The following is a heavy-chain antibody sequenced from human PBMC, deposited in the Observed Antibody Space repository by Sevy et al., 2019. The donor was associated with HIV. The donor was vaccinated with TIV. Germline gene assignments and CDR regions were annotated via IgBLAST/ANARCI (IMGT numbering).Heavy chain of an antibody. CDR2: ISAYNGNT. CDR1: GYTFTRYV. CDR3: ARDPAYLLDY. Sequence: ASVKVSCKASGYTFTRYVITWVRQAPGQGLEWMGWISAYNGNTNYAQKLQGRVTMTTDTSTSTAYMELRSLRSDDTAVYYCARDPAYLLDYWGQGTLVTVSS. J-gene: IGHJ4*02. V-gene: IGHV1-18*01.